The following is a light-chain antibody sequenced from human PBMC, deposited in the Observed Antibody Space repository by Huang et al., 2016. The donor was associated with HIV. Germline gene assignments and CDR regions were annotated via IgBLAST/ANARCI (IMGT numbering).Light chain of an antibody. CDR1: PSIDGY. CDR3: QQSYSTLIT. Sequence: IQMTQSPSSLSASVGDRVTITCRASPSIDGYLNWYQQKPGKAPKLLISSASTLETGGPSRFSGSGSGTDYTLIISNLQPDDFATYFCQQSYSTLITFGQGSRLDTK. CDR2: SAS. J-gene: IGKJ5*01. V-gene: IGKV1-39*01.